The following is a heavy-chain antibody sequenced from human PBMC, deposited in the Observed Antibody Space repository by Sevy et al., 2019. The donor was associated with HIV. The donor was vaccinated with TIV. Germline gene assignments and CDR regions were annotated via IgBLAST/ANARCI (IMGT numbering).Heavy chain of an antibody. Sequence: GGSLRLSCAVSGFNFNIYSMSWVRQAPGKGLEWVSTLSFGGGKINYADSVKGRFIISRDESKNTLYLQRNSLRAEDTAVYFCAREGSTRSHDYWGQGTLVTVSS. D-gene: IGHD2-8*01. CDR1: GFNFNIYS. CDR2: LSFGGGKI. J-gene: IGHJ4*02. CDR3: AREGSTRSHDY. V-gene: IGHV3-23*01.